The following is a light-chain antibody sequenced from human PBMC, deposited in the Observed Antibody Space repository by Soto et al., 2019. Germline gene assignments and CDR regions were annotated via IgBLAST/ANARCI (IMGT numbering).Light chain of an antibody. CDR3: SSFTSSSTPYV. V-gene: IGLV2-14*01. J-gene: IGLJ1*01. CDR1: SSDVGGYNY. Sequence: QSALTQPASVSGSAGQSITISCTGTSSDVGGYNYVSWYQQHPGRAPKLMIYEVSNRPSGVSTRFSGSKSANTASLTISGLQADDEADYYCSSFTSSSTPYVFGTGTKVPS. CDR2: EVS.